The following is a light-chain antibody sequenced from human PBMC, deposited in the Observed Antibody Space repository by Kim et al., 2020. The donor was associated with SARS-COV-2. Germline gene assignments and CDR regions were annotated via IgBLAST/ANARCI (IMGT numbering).Light chain of an antibody. J-gene: IGKJ5*01. CDR2: DAS. Sequence: DIQMTQSPSSLSASVGDRVTITCRASQTIVRYLNWYQQKPGKAPKLVINDASNLETGVPSRFSGSGSGTDFTFTITNLQPEDIATYYCQQYDTLLITFGQGTRLEIK. CDR3: QQYDTLLIT. V-gene: IGKV1-33*01. CDR1: QTIVRY.